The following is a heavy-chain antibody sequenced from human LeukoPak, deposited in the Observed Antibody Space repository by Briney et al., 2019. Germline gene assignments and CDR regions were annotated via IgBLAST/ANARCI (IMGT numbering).Heavy chain of an antibody. J-gene: IGHJ4*02. CDR2: IWYDGSNK. D-gene: IGHD3-16*01. CDR3: ARDLGGLVPLDY. Sequence: GGSLRLSCAASGFTFSSYGMHWVRQAPGKGLEWVAVIWYDGSNKYYADSVKGRFTISRDNSKNTLYLQMNSLRAEDTAVYYCARDLGGLVPLDYWGQGTLVTVSS. CDR1: GFTFSSYG. V-gene: IGHV3-33*01.